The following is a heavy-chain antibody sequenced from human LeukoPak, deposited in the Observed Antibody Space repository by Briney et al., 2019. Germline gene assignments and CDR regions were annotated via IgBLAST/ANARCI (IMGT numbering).Heavy chain of an antibody. V-gene: IGHV3-23*01. CDR1: GFTFSSYA. J-gene: IGHJ4*02. Sequence: GGSLRLSCAASGFTFSSYAMSWVRQAPGKGLEWVSAISGTGGHTYYADSVKGRFTISRDNAKNSLYLQMNSLRAEDTAVYYCARDSPHYYDSSGPWYYFDYWGQGTLVTVSS. CDR2: ISGTGGHT. CDR3: ARDSPHYYDSSGPWYYFDY. D-gene: IGHD3-22*01.